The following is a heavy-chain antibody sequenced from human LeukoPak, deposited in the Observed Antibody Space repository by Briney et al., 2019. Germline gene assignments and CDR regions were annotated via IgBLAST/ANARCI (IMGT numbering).Heavy chain of an antibody. J-gene: IGHJ4*02. CDR3: AKDRHIAAAGTSLDY. V-gene: IGHV3-30*02. Sequence: GGSLRLSCAASGFTFSSYGMHWVRQAPGKGPEWVAFIRYDGSNKYYADSVKGRFTISRDNSKNTLYLQMNSLRAEDTAVYYCAKDRHIAAAGTSLDYWGQGTLVTVSS. D-gene: IGHD6-13*01. CDR1: GFTFSSYG. CDR2: IRYDGSNK.